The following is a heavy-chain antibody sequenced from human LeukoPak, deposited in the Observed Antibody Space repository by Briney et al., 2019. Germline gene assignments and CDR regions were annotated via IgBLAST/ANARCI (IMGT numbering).Heavy chain of an antibody. V-gene: IGHV5-51*01. D-gene: IGHD2-8*01. Sequence: GESLKISCKGSGYRFTSHWIAWVRQMPGKGLEWMVIIYPDGSDTRYSPSFQGQVTISVNKSISTAYLQWSSLKASDTAMYSCASTNCSNGVCYTSGFDYWGQGTLVAPSS. CDR3: ASTNCSNGVCYTSGFDY. J-gene: IGHJ4*02. CDR1: GYRFTSHW. CDR2: IYPDGSDT.